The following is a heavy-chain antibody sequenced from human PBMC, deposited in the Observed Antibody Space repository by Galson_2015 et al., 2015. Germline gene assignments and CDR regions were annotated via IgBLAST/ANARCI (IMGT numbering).Heavy chain of an antibody. CDR3: ARKGLDFWSGYYFDY. CDR1: GFTFSSYG. V-gene: IGHV3-33*01. CDR2: IWYDGSNK. D-gene: IGHD3-3*01. J-gene: IGHJ4*02. Sequence: SLRLSCAASGFTFSSYGMHWVRQAPGKGLEWVAVIWYDGSNKYYADSVKGRFTISRDNSKNTLYLQMNSLRAEDTAVYYCARKGLDFWSGYYFDYWGQGTLVTVSS.